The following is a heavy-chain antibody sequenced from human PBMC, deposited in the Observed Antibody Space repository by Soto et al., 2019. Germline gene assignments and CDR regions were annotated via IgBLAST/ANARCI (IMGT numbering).Heavy chain of an antibody. V-gene: IGHV4-61*01. Sequence: PSETLSLTCAVSGDSVSNDNYYWSWIRQPPGKGLEWIGYIYYSGTTNYNSYLKSRLSLSVDMSKNQFSLKLASVTAADTAVYYCAKAARFCVGGPCHYFRYWGQGTLVTVSS. CDR2: IYYSGTT. D-gene: IGHD2-21*01. J-gene: IGHJ4*02. CDR3: AKAARFCVGGPCHYFRY. CDR1: GDSVSNDNYY.